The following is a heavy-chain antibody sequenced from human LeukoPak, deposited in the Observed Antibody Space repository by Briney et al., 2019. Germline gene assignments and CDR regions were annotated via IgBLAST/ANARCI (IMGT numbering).Heavy chain of an antibody. Sequence: GASVRVSSKASGYTFTGYYMHWLRQAPGQGLEWMGRINPNSGGTNYAQKFQGRVTMTRDTSISTTYMELRSLRSDDTAVYYCARVWIAYGAGSPPFDFWGQGTLV. D-gene: IGHD3-10*01. CDR3: ARVWIAYGAGSPPFDF. V-gene: IGHV1-2*06. CDR2: INPNSGGT. CDR1: GYTFTGYY. J-gene: IGHJ4*02.